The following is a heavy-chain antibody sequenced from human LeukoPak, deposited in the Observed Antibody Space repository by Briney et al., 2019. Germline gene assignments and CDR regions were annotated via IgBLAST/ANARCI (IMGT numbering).Heavy chain of an antibody. V-gene: IGHV3-33*01. J-gene: IGHJ4*02. CDR3: ARERETWYFDF. CDR1: AFTFNSFG. CDR2: IWYDGSSK. Sequence: PGGSLRLSCAASAFTFNSFGMHWVRQAPAKGLEEVAVIWYDGSSKYYADSVEGRFTISRDNSKNTLYLQMNSLRAEDAAVYYCARERETWYFDFWGQGTLVTVSS.